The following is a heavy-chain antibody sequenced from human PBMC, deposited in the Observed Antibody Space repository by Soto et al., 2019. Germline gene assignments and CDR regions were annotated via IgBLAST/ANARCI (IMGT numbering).Heavy chain of an antibody. J-gene: IGHJ5*01. Sequence: EVQLLESGGGLIQPGGSLRLSCAASGFTFSSSAMSWVRQAPGKGLEWVSGISASGGTANLADSVEGRCTISRDNSKSTLYLQMNSLRAEDTAVYYCAKLTYPSDSTGYYYERVSGWIDSWGQGTLVTVSS. CDR1: GFTFSSSA. V-gene: IGHV3-23*01. CDR3: AKLTYPSDSTGYYYERVSGWIDS. D-gene: IGHD3-22*01. CDR2: ISASGGTA.